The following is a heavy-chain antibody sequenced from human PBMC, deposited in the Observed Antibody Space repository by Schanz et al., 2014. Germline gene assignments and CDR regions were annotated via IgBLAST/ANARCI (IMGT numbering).Heavy chain of an antibody. CDR1: GYTFISYG. CDR3: ARAKRFGDMDV. Sequence: QVQLVQSGDEVKKPGASVKVSCKASGYTFISYGIKWVRQAPGQGLEWMGWISAYNGHTDYAQKLQGRVTLTTDTSTSTAYMELRNLRSDDTAVYYCARAKRFGDMDVWGQGTLVTVSA. D-gene: IGHD3-10*01. CDR2: ISAYNGHT. J-gene: IGHJ4*02. V-gene: IGHV1-18*01.